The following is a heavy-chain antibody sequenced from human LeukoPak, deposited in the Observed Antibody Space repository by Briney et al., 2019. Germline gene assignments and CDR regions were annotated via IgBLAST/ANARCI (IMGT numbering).Heavy chain of an antibody. J-gene: IGHJ4*02. D-gene: IGHD6-6*01. CDR2: ISNIGSTI. V-gene: IGHV3-48*01. Sequence: GGSLRLSCAASGFTFSTYSMNWVSQFPGKGLEWVSYISNIGSTIYYADSVKGRITISRDNAKNSLYLQMNSLRAEDTAVYYCARGPYSSSNYFDYWGQGTLVTVSS. CDR1: GFTFSTYS. CDR3: ARGPYSSSNYFDY.